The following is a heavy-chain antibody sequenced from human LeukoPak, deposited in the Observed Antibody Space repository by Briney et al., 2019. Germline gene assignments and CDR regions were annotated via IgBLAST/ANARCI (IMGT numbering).Heavy chain of an antibody. J-gene: IGHJ4*02. Sequence: GGSLRLSCAASGFTFSSYSMNWVRQAPGRGLEWVSSISSSSSYIYYADSVKGRFTISRDNAKDSLYLQMNSLRAEDTAVYYCARDPHYYDSSGYPLDYWGQGTLVTVSS. V-gene: IGHV3-21*01. CDR2: ISSSSSYI. D-gene: IGHD3-22*01. CDR1: GFTFSSYS. CDR3: ARDPHYYDSSGYPLDY.